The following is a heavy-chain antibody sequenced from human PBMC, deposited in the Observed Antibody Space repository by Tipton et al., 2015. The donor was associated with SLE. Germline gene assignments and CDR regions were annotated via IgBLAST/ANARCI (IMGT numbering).Heavy chain of an antibody. D-gene: IGHD6-25*01. Sequence: TLSLTCAVYGGSFSGYYWSWIRQAPGKGLEWIGEIDHSRSTNYNPSLKSRVTISRDTSKNQFSLRLSSVTAADTAVYYCARRRAATGPFSERGWFDPWGQGALVTVSS. V-gene: IGHV4-34*01. CDR2: IDHSRST. CDR3: ARRRAATGPFSERGWFDP. J-gene: IGHJ5*02. CDR1: GGSFSGYY.